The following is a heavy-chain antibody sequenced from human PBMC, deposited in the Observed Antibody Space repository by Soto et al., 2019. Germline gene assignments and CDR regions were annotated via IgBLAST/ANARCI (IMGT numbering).Heavy chain of an antibody. Sequence: SETLSLTCTVSGGSISSGGYYWSWIRQHPGKGLEWIGYIYYSGSTYYNPSLKSRVTISVDTSKNQFSLKLSSVTAADTAVYYCARTGIDWLHAFDIWGQGTRVTVSS. CDR1: GGSISSGGYY. D-gene: IGHD3-9*01. V-gene: IGHV4-31*03. CDR2: IYYSGST. CDR3: ARTGIDWLHAFDI. J-gene: IGHJ3*02.